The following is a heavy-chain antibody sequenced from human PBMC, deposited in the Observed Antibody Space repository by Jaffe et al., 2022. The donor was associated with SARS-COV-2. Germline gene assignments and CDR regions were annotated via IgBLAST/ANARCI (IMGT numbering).Heavy chain of an antibody. J-gene: IGHJ6*02. CDR2: INHSGST. CDR3: ARGDDFWSGSIPYGMDV. D-gene: IGHD3-3*01. CDR1: GGSFSGYY. V-gene: IGHV4-34*01. Sequence: QVQLQQWGAGLLKPSETLSLTCAVYGGSFSGYYWSWIRQPPGKGLEWIGEINHSGSTNYNPSLKSRVTISVDTSKNQFSLKLSSVTAADTAVYYCARGDDFWSGSIPYGMDVWGQGTTVTVSS.